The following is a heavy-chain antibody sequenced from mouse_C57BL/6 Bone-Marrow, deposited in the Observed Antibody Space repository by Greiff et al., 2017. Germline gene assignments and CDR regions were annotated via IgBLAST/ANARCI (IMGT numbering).Heavy chain of an antibody. CDR2: IDPENGDT. V-gene: IGHV14-4*01. Sequence: EVQLQQSGAELVRPGASVKLSCTASGFNIKDDYMHWVKQRPEQGLEWIGWIDPENGDTEYASKFQGKATITADTYSNTAYLQLSSLTTEDTAVYYCTTDYDCDLAGFAYWGQGTLVTVAA. D-gene: IGHD2-4*01. CDR1: GFNIKDDY. J-gene: IGHJ3*01. CDR3: TTDYDCDLAGFAY.